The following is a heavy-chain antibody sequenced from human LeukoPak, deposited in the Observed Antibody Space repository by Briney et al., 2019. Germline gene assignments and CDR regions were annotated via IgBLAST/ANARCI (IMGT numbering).Heavy chain of an antibody. J-gene: IGHJ5*02. CDR2: IYTSGST. CDR1: GCSISSGSYY. Sequence: ASQTLSLTCTGSGCSISSGSYYWSWIRQPAGKGLEWIGRIYTSGSTNYNPALKSRVTISVDTSKNHFSLKLSSVTAADTAVYYCASTDFWSGFGRFDPWGQGTLVTVSS. V-gene: IGHV4-61*02. CDR3: ASTDFWSGFGRFDP. D-gene: IGHD3-3*01.